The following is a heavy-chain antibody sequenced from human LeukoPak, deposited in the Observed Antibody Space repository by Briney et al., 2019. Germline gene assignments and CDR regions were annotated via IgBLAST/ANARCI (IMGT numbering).Heavy chain of an antibody. CDR1: GSTFSSYA. D-gene: IGHD6-19*01. CDR2: ISGSGGST. J-gene: IGHJ4*02. Sequence: GGSLRLSCAASGSTFSSYAMSWVRQAPGKGLEWVSAISGSGGSTYYADSVKGRFTISRDNSKNTLYLQMNSLRAEDTAVYYCAREQYSSGWYDYWGQGTLVTVSS. CDR3: AREQYSSGWYDY. V-gene: IGHV3-23*01.